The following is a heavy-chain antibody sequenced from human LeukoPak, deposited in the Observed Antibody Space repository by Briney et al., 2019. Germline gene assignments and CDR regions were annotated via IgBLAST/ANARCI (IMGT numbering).Heavy chain of an antibody. J-gene: IGHJ5*02. CDR3: ARSQGYCSGGNCLQGDWFDP. Sequence: HGESLKISCKGSGYSFTNYWIGWVRQMPGKGLEWMGIIYPGDSDTRYSPSFQGQVTISADKSISTAYLQWGSLKASDTAMYYCARSQGYCSGGNCLQGDWFDPWGQGTLVTVSS. CDR1: GYSFTNYW. D-gene: IGHD2-15*01. V-gene: IGHV5-51*01. CDR2: IYPGDSDT.